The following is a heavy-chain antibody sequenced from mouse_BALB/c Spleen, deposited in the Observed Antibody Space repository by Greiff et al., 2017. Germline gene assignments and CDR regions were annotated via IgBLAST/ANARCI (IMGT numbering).Heavy chain of an antibody. J-gene: IGHJ2*01. CDR1: GFTFSSYT. CDR3: ARYRGGNYCGFDY. D-gene: IGHD2-1*01. V-gene: IGHV5-9*03. CDR2: ISSGGGNT. Sequence: VESGGGLVKPGGSLKLSCAASGFTFSSYTMSWVRQTPEKRLEWVATISSGGGNTYYPDSVKGRFTISRDNAKNNLYLQMSSLRSEDTALYYCARYRGGNYCGFDYWGQGTTLTVSS.